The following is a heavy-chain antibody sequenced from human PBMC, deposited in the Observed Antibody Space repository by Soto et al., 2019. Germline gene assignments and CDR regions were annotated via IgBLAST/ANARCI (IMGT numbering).Heavy chain of an antibody. CDR1: GGAFSSYA. D-gene: IGHD4-17*01. V-gene: IGHV1-69*13. Sequence: SVKVSCKASGGAFSSYAISWVRQAPGQGLEWMGGIIPIFGTANYAQKFQGRVTITADESTSTAYMELSSLRSEDTAVYYCARDVYGGYYYYGMDVWGQGTTVTVSS. CDR2: IIPIFGTA. CDR3: ARDVYGGYYYYGMDV. J-gene: IGHJ6*02.